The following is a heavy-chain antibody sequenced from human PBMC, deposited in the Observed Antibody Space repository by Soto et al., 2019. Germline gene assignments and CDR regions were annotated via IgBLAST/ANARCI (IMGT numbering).Heavy chain of an antibody. CDR1: GFTFSNAW. Sequence: EVQLVESGGGLVKPGGSLRLSCAASGFTFSNAWMTWVRQAPGKGLEWVGRIKSKTDGGTTDYATPVKGRCTISRDDSKNTLNLQMNTLKTEDTAVYYCTTRLLRRGSGAFDIWGQGTMVTVSS. J-gene: IGHJ3*02. CDR3: TTRLLRRGSGAFDI. V-gene: IGHV3-15*01. D-gene: IGHD1-26*01. CDR2: IKSKTDGGTT.